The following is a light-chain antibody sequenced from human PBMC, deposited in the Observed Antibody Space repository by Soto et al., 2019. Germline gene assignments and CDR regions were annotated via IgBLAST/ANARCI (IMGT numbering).Light chain of an antibody. J-gene: IGLJ1*01. CDR2: TSN. Sequence: QSVLTQPPSASGTPGQRVTISCSGSNSNIGSNKVNWYQQLPGTAPKLLIYTSNQRPSGVPDRFSGSKSGTSASLAISGLQSEDEADYYCATWDDSLHGYVFGTGTKATV. V-gene: IGLV1-44*01. CDR3: ATWDDSLHGYV. CDR1: NSNIGSNK.